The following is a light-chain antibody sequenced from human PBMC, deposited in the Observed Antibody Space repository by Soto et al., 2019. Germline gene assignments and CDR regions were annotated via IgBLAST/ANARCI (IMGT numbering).Light chain of an antibody. CDR2: DAS. J-gene: IGKJ3*01. Sequence: EIVLTQSPATLSLSPGERATLSCRASQSVSSFVAWYQQKPGQAPRLLIYDASNRATGIPARFSGSGSGTDFTLTISSLEPEDFAVYYCQQRSTRSFTFGPGTTVDI. CDR1: QSVSSF. V-gene: IGKV3-11*01. CDR3: QQRSTRSFT.